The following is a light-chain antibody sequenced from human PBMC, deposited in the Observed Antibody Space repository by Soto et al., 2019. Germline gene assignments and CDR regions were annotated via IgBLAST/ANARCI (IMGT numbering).Light chain of an antibody. CDR3: NKYISAVKL. J-gene: IGKJ1*01. CDR1: QVMRSY. CDR2: AAS. Sequence: DIQMTQAQSSLYAAVRDTVTITCRASQVMRSYLAWSQQKPGKVPKLLIYAASTLKSGVPSRFSGSGSGTDFTLTISILQPEDVDPLYCNKYISAVKLFGQGTKVKIK. V-gene: IGKV1-27*01.